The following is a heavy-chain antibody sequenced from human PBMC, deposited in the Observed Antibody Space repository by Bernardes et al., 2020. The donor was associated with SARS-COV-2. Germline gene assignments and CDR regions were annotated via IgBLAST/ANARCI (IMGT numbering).Heavy chain of an antibody. CDR1: GGSISSYY. J-gene: IGHJ4*02. V-gene: IGHV4-59*01. D-gene: IGHD3-10*01. CDR3: ARGDGEFPFRY. CDR2: IYYSGST. Sequence: SETLSLTCTVSGGSISSYYWSWIRQPPGKGLEWIGYIYYSGSTNYNPSLKSRVTISVDTSKNQFSLKLSSVTAADTAVYYCARGDGEFPFRYWGQGTLVTVSS.